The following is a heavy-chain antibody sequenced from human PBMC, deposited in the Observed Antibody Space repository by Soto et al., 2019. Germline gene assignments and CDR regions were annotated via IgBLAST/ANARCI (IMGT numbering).Heavy chain of an antibody. CDR3: ARGRYCLTGRCFPNWFDS. D-gene: IGHD2-15*01. CDR1: GDSISTVDYF. CDR2: IYKSTTT. Sequence: SEPLSLTCSVSGDSISTVDYFWAWIRQPPGQALEYIGYIYKSTTTYYNPSFESRVAISLDTSKSQFSLTVTSVTAADTAVYFCARGRYCLTGRCFPNWFDSWGQGTLVTVSS. V-gene: IGHV4-30-4*01. J-gene: IGHJ5*01.